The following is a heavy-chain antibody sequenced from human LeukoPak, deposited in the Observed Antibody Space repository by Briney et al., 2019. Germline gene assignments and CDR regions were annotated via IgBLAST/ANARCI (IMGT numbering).Heavy chain of an antibody. CDR1: GYTFTDYY. D-gene: IGHD6-6*01. CDR2: INPNSGGT. Sequence: ASVTVSCKASGYTFTDYYMHWVRQAPGQGLAWMGWINPNSGGTNYAQKFQGRVTMTRDTSISTAYMELSRLRSDDTAVYYCARGSLVRRGAAHYYFDYWGQGTLVSVSS. J-gene: IGHJ4*02. CDR3: ARGSLVRRGAAHYYFDY. V-gene: IGHV1-2*02.